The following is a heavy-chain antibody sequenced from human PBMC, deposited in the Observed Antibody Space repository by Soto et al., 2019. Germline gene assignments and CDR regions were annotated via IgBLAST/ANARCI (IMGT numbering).Heavy chain of an antibody. V-gene: IGHV4-31*03. CDR1: GGSISIGGYD. J-gene: IGHJ3*02. Sequence: QVQLQESGPGLVKPSQTLSLTCTVSGGSISIGGYDWSWIRQHPGKGLEWIGYIYYSGTTSYNPSLKSRLTISLDTSQNQFFLKLSSVTAADTAVYYCARGGQNYYDSGGHHAFNIWGQGTMVTVSS. D-gene: IGHD3-22*01. CDR2: IYYSGTT. CDR3: ARGGQNYYDSGGHHAFNI.